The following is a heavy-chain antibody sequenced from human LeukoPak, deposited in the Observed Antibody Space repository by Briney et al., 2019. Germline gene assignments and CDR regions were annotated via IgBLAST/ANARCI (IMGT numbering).Heavy chain of an antibody. CDR3: AKNSKYGVRGTCPGDY. J-gene: IGHJ4*02. CDR1: GFTFSSYA. CDR2: ISGSGGST. Sequence: QPGGSQRLSCAASGFTFSSYAMSWVRQAPGKGLEWVPVISGSGGSTYYADSVKGRFTISRDNSKNTLYLQMNSLRAEDTAVYYCAKNSKYGVRGTCPGDYWGQGTLVTVSS. V-gene: IGHV3-23*01. D-gene: IGHD3-10*01.